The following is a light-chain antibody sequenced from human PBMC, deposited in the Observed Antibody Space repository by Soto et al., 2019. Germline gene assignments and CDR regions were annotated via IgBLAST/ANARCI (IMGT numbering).Light chain of an antibody. V-gene: IGLV2-14*01. CDR1: SSDVGGYNY. CDR2: DVS. CDR3: SSYTSSLYV. J-gene: IGLJ1*01. Sequence: QSALTQPASVSGSPGQSITISCTGTSSDVGGYNYVSWYQQHPGKAPKPMIYDVSNRPSGVSNRFSGSKSGNTASLTISGLQAEDEADYYCSSYTSSLYVFGTGTKLTVL.